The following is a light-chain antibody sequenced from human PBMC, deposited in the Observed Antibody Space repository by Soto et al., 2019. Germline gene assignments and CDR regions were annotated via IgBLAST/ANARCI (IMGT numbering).Light chain of an antibody. Sequence: EIRMTQSPSSVSASVGDRVTITCRASQGIGSWLAWYQQKPGKAPKLLIYAASTLQSGVPSRFSGSGSGTEFTLTISSLQPDDFATHYCQQYNSYSWTFGQATKVDIK. CDR2: AAS. J-gene: IGKJ1*01. V-gene: IGKV1D-16*01. CDR3: QQYNSYSWT. CDR1: QGIGSW.